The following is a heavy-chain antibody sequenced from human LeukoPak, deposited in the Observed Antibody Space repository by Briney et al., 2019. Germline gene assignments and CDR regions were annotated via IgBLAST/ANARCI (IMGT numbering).Heavy chain of an antibody. V-gene: IGHV1-8*03. D-gene: IGHD3-3*01. CDR3: ARGRSFGVVIGYYYYMDV. CDR2: MNPNSGNT. CDR1: GYTFASYD. J-gene: IGHJ6*03. Sequence: ASVKVSCKASGYTFASYDINWVRQATGQGLEWMGWMNPNSGNTGYAQKFQGGVTITRNTSISTAYMELSSLRSEDTAVYYCARGRSFGVVIGYYYYMDVWGKGTTVTVSS.